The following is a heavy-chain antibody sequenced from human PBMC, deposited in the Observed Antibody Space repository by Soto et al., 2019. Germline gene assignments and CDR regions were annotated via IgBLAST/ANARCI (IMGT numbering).Heavy chain of an antibody. D-gene: IGHD7-27*01. Sequence: QVQLVQSGAEVKKPGTSVKVSCKASGDTFTSYDINWVRQTTGQGLEWLGWMNPNSGNTGYAQKFQGRVTMTRSTSVNTAYMALSSLRSEDTAVYYCVKGPRNWGFDYWGQGTLVTVSS. V-gene: IGHV1-8*01. J-gene: IGHJ4*02. CDR2: MNPNSGNT. CDR3: VKGPRNWGFDY. CDR1: GDTFTSYD.